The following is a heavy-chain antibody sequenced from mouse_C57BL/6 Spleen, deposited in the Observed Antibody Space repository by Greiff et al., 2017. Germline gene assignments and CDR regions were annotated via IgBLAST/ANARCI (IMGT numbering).Heavy chain of an antibody. CDR1: GYTFTTYP. Sequence: QVQLLQSGAELVKPGASVKMSCKASGYTFTTYPIAWMQQTHGKSLEWIGNFHPYNDYTKYNEKFKGKVTFTVEKTSSTIYLELSRLTSDDSAVYYSARPMRRGGPWFAYWGQGTLVTVSA. D-gene: IGHD3-3*01. J-gene: IGHJ3*01. V-gene: IGHV1-47*01. CDR3: ARPMRRGGPWFAY. CDR2: FHPYNDYT.